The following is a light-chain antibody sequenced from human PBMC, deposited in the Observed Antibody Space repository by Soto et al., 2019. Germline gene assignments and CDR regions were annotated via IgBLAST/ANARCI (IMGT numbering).Light chain of an antibody. Sequence: QSVLTQPPSVSGAPGQRITISCTGSRSNIGAGYEVHWYQQLPGTAPKLLIYGDTNRPSGVPDRFSGSKSGTSASLAITGLQAEDEADYYCSSYGGNNNVLFGGGTKLTVL. CDR3: SSYGGNNNVL. CDR1: RSNIGAGYE. V-gene: IGLV1-40*01. CDR2: GDT. J-gene: IGLJ2*01.